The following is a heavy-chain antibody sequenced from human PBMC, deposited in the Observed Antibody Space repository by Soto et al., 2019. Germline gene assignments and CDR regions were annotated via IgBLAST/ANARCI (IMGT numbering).Heavy chain of an antibody. J-gene: IGHJ6*02. V-gene: IGHV3-23*01. CDR3: AKETGCRYGFQPNAMHV. CDR2: ISSRGDRT. Sequence: GGSLRLSCAGSGFTFSRYAMNWVRQAPGKGLEWVSIISSRGDRTSYAESVKGRFTISRDDAKNTLFLHMNSLGAEDTAVYYCAKETGCRYGFQPNAMHVWGQGTSATVSS. D-gene: IGHD5-18*01. CDR1: GFTFSRYA.